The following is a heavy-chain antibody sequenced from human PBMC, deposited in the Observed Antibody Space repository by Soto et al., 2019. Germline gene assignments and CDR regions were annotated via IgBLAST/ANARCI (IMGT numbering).Heavy chain of an antibody. V-gene: IGHV1-8*01. D-gene: IGHD3-3*01. CDR3: ARSFGVVNSYYYYYGMDV. CDR2: INPNSGNT. J-gene: IGHJ6*02. Sequence: SVKVSCEASGYTFTSYDINWVRQATGQGLEWMGWINPNSGNTGYAQKFQGRVTMTRNTSISTAYMELSSLRSEDTAVYYCARSFGVVNSYYYYYGMDVWGQGTTVTVSS. CDR1: GYTFTSYD.